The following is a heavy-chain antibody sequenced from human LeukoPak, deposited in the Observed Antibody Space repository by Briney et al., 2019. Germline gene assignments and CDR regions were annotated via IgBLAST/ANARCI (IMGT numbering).Heavy chain of an antibody. V-gene: IGHV3-30*04. D-gene: IGHD3-22*01. CDR3: ASWDSSGYYWEYFDY. CDR1: GFTFSSYA. J-gene: IGHJ4*02. CDR2: ISYDGSNK. Sequence: PGGSLRLSCAASGFTFSSYAMHWVRQAPGKGLEWVAVISYDGSNKYYADSVKGRFTISRDNSKNTLYLQMNSLRAEDTAVYYCASWDSSGYYWEYFDYWGQGTLVTVSS.